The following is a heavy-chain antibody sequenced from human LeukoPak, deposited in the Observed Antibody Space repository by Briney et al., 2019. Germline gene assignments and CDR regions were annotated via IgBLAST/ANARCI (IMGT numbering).Heavy chain of an antibody. CDR1: GYSFTNYW. Sequence: GESLKISCKGSGYSFTNYWIAWVRQMPGRGLEWMGSIYAHDSDIRYSPSFEGQVTISADKSISTAYLQWSSLKASDTAMYYCAATYYHDSSGYLEGAFDIWGQGTMVTVSS. CDR3: AATYYHDSSGYLEGAFDI. J-gene: IGHJ3*02. D-gene: IGHD3-22*01. CDR2: IYAHDSDI. V-gene: IGHV5-51*01.